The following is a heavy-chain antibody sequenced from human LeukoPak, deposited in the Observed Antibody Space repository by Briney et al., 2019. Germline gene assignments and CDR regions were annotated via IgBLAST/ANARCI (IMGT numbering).Heavy chain of an antibody. CDR3: ARVATTMIVVAGLNWFDP. J-gene: IGHJ5*02. V-gene: IGHV1-18*01. Sequence: ASVKVSCKASGYTFTSYGISWVRQAPGQGLEWMGWISAYNGNTNYAQKFQGRVTITADESTSTAYMELSSLRSEDTAVYYCARVATTMIVVAGLNWFDPWGQGTLVTVSS. CDR1: GYTFTSYG. CDR2: ISAYNGNT. D-gene: IGHD3-22*01.